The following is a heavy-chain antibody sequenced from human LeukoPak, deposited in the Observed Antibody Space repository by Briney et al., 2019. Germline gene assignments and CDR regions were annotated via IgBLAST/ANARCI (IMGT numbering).Heavy chain of an antibody. CDR3: AGTGLFFDY. CDR1: GASISGYY. D-gene: IGHD7-27*01. CDR2: MYYSGGT. Sequence: PSETLSLTCRVSGASISGYYWSWIRQPPGKGLEWIGHMYYSGGTTYNPSLKSRVSISLDMSKKHFSLKLSSVTAADTAVYYCAGTGLFFDYWSQGTLVTVSS. J-gene: IGHJ4*02. V-gene: IGHV4-59*01.